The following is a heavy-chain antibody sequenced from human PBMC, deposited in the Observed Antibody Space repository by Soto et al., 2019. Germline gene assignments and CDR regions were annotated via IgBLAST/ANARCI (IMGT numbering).Heavy chain of an antibody. J-gene: IGHJ4*01. CDR1: GFTFSSSG. Sequence: VALRLSCATSGFTFSSSGMSWVRQAPGKGLEWVSVIRHSGSDTYYGDSVKGRFTISRDNSENTLYLQMNSLRAEDTAVYYGARDSGDYLGEGTPVTVSS. CDR2: IRHSGSDT. V-gene: IGHV3-23*01. CDR3: ARDSGDY.